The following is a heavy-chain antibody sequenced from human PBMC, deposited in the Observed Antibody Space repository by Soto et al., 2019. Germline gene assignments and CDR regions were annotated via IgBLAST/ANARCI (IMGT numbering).Heavy chain of an antibody. D-gene: IGHD6-19*01. Sequence: GGSLRLSCAASGFTFDDYGMSWVRQAPGKGLEWVSGINWNGGSTGYADSVKGRFTISRDSAKNSLYLQMNSLRAEDTALYYFGRFPGIAVAGTGGFDYWGQGTLVTVSS. CDR2: INWNGGST. V-gene: IGHV3-20*04. CDR3: GRFPGIAVAGTGGFDY. CDR1: GFTFDDYG. J-gene: IGHJ4*02.